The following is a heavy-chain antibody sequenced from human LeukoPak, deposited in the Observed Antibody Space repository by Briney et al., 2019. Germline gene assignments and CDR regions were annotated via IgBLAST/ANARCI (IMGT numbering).Heavy chain of an antibody. D-gene: IGHD1-20*01. CDR2: ISSTGSTI. V-gene: IGHV3-48*03. CDR3: ARDRGITFLRADY. CDR1: GFTFSSHE. J-gene: IGHJ4*02. Sequence: PGGSLRHSCDGSGFTFSSHEMNWVRQAPGKGLEWISYISSTGSTIYYADSVKGRFTISRDNAKNSLFLQMNSLRADDTALYYCARDRGITFLRADYWGQASNVSVSS.